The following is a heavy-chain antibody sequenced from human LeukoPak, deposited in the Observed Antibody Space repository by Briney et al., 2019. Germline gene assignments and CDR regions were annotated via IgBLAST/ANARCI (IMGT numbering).Heavy chain of an antibody. CDR2: IYYSGST. D-gene: IGHD3-10*01. CDR3: ARGIWSGELCWFYP. V-gene: IGHV4-39*01. J-gene: IGHJ5*02. CDR1: GGSISSSSYY. Sequence: SETLSLTCTVSGGSISSSSYYWGWIRQPPGKGLEWVGSIYYSGSTYYNPSLKSRVTISVDTSKNQFSLKLSSVTAADTAVYYCARGIWSGELCWFYPWGQGTLVTVSS.